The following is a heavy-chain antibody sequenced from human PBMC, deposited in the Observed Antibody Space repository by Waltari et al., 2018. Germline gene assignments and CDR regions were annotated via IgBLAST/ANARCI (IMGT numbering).Heavy chain of an antibody. J-gene: IGHJ3*02. CDR1: GFTFGDYA. Sequence: EVQLVESGGGLVQPGRSLRLSCTASGFTFGDYAMSWVRQAPGKGLEGVGVIRSKAYGGTADYAASVKGRFTISRDDSKSIAYLQMNSLKTEDTAVYYCTRDAGSLQYPRGAFDIWGQGTMVTVSS. CDR3: TRDAGSLQYPRGAFDI. CDR2: IRSKAYGGTA. D-gene: IGHD4-4*01. V-gene: IGHV3-49*04.